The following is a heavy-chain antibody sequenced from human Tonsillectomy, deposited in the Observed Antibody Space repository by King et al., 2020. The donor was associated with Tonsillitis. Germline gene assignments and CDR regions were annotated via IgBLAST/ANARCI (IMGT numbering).Heavy chain of an antibody. CDR1: GFSLSTSGVG. CDR3: AHIGLYYGSGSYYGTNWFDP. Sequence: TLKESGPTLVKPTQTLTLTCTFSGFSLSTSGVGVGWIRQPPGKALEWLALIYWNDDKRYSPSLKSRYTITKDTSKNQVVLTMTNMDPVDTATYYCAHIGLYYGSGSYYGTNWFDPWGQGTLVTVSS. D-gene: IGHD3-10*01. CDR2: IYWNDDK. V-gene: IGHV2-5*01. J-gene: IGHJ5*02.